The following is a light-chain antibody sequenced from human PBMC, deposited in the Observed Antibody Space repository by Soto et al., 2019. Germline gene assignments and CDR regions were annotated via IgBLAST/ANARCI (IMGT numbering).Light chain of an antibody. CDR1: QSISSY. CDR3: QQSYSTPQT. V-gene: IGKV1-39*01. J-gene: IGKJ1*01. CDR2: AAS. Sequence: DIQMTQSPSSLSASVGERVTITCGASQSISSYLNWYQQKPGKAPKLLIYAASSLQSGVPSRFSGSGSGTDFTLTISSLQPEDFATYYCQQSYSTPQTFGQGTKVDI.